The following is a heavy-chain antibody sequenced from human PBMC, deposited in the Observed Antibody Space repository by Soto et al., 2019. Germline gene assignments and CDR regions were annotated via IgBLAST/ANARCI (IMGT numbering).Heavy chain of an antibody. D-gene: IGHD2-2*01. CDR3: ARVGGYCSSTSCFSTLDV. Sequence: ASVKVSCKASGYTFTGYYMHWVRQAPGQGLEWMGWINPNSGGTNYAQKFQGRVTMTRDTSISTAYMELSRLRSDDTAVYYCARVGGYCSSTSCFSTLDVWGQGTTLTVCS. V-gene: IGHV1-2*02. J-gene: IGHJ6*01. CDR1: GYTFTGYY. CDR2: INPNSGGT.